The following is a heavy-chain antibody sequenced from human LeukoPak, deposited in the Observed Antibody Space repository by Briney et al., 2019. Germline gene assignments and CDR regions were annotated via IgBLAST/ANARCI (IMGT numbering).Heavy chain of an antibody. D-gene: IGHD4-17*01. J-gene: IGHJ5*02. Sequence: GGSLRLSCAASGFTFSSYAMHWVRPAPGKGLEYVPAISSNGGSTYYANSVKGRFTISRDNSKNTLYLQMGSLRAEDMAVYYCATPGRYGDYPTWGQGTLVTVSS. CDR3: ATPGRYGDYPT. V-gene: IGHV3-64*01. CDR1: GFTFSSYA. CDR2: ISSNGGST.